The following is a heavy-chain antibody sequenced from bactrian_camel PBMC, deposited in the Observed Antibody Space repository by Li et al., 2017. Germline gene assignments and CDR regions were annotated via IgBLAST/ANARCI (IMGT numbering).Heavy chain of an antibody. CDR3: NIGPCGSLIRGRY. CDR1: GFTSVSCT. J-gene: IGHJ4*01. CDR2: IRSGSVT. V-gene: IGHV3S55*01. Sequence: HVQLVESGGGSVQAGGSLRLSCTAPGFTSVSCTMDWYRQAPGKEREFVSSIRSGSVTNYADSMEGRFTISQDNVTVYLQMNSLKPDDTAMYYCNIGPCGSLIRGRYWGQGTQVTVS. D-gene: IGHD1*01.